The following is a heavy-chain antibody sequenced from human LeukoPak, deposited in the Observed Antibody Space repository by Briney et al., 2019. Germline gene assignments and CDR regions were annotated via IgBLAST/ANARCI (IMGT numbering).Heavy chain of an antibody. CDR1: GFTFSSYW. V-gene: IGHV3-7*01. CDR2: IKQDGSEK. D-gene: IGHD5-18*01. J-gene: IGHJ6*03. CDR3: AREVYSYGMDYYYYYMDV. Sequence: GGSLRLSCAASGFTFSSYWMSWVRQAPGKGLEWVANIKQDGSEKLYVDSVKGRFTISRDNAKNSLYLQMNSLRAEDTAVYYCAREVYSYGMDYYYYYMDVWGKGTTVTISS.